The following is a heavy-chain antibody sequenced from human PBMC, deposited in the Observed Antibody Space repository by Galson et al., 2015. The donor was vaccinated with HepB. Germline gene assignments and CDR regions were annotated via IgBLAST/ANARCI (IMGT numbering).Heavy chain of an antibody. D-gene: IGHD4-17*01. V-gene: IGHV3-15*01. CDR1: GFTFSNAW. J-gene: IGHJ4*02. Sequence: SLRLSCAASGFTFSNAWMSWVRQAPGKGLEWVGRIKSKTDGGTADYSAPVKGRFSISRDDSKTTLYLQMNSLKTEDTAMYYCTTRGTTVTTKFDYWGQGTMVTVSS. CDR3: TTRGTTVTTKFDY. CDR2: IKSKTDGGTA.